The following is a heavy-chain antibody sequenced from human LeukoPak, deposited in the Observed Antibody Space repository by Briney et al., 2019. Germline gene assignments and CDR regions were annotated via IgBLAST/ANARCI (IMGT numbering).Heavy chain of an antibody. CDR3: ARGRGSGTANADY. Sequence: PGRSLRLSCAASGFTFRRYSMNWVRQAPGKGLEWVSYISSSSSTIYYADSVKGRFTISRDNAKNSLYLQMNSLRDEDTAVYYCARGRGSGTANADYWGQGTLVTVSS. V-gene: IGHV3-48*02. CDR1: GFTFRRYS. D-gene: IGHD3-10*01. CDR2: ISSSSSTI. J-gene: IGHJ4*02.